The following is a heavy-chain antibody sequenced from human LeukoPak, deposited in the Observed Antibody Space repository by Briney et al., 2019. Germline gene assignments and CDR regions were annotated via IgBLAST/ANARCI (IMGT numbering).Heavy chain of an antibody. D-gene: IGHD6-19*01. Sequence: PGGSLRLSCAASGFTFSSYSMNWVRQAPGKGLEWVSSISSSSSYINYADSVKGRFTISRDNAKNSLYLQMNSLRAEDTAVYYCARTGDQWPVTLPDYWGQGTLVTVSS. CDR2: ISSSSSYI. CDR1: GFTFSSYS. V-gene: IGHV3-21*01. CDR3: ARTGDQWPVTLPDY. J-gene: IGHJ4*02.